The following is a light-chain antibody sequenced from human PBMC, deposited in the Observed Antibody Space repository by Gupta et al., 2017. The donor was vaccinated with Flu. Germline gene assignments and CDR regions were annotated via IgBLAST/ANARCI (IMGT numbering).Light chain of an antibody. CDR2: GAS. CDR3: QQYGSSPLT. Sequence: ELVLTQAPGTLCLSPGERATLSCRASQSVSSSYLAWYQQKPGQAPRLLLYGASSRATGIPDRFSGSGSGTDFTLTISRLEPEDFAVYYCQQYGSSPLTFGGGTKVEIK. V-gene: IGKV3-20*01. CDR1: QSVSSSY. J-gene: IGKJ4*01.